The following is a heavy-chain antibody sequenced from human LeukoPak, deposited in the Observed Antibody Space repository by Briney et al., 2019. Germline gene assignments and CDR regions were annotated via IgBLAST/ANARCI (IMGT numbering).Heavy chain of an antibody. CDR3: ARAGVASPRDYYYYYMDV. D-gene: IGHD3-10*01. Sequence: ASVKVSCKASGYTFTSYGISWVRQAPGQGLEWMGWISAYNGNTNYAQKLQGRVTMTTDTSTSTAYMELRSLRSDDTAVYYCARAGVASPRDYYYYYMDVWGKGTTVTVSS. J-gene: IGHJ6*03. CDR2: ISAYNGNT. V-gene: IGHV1-18*01. CDR1: GYTFTSYG.